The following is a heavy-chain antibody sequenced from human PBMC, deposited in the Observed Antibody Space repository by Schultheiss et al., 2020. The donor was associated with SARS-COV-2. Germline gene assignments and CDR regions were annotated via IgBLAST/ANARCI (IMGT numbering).Heavy chain of an antibody. CDR1: GFTVSSNY. V-gene: IGHV3-7*01. D-gene: IGHD6-13*01. J-gene: IGHJ6*02. Sequence: GGSLRLSCAASGFTVSSNYMSWVRQAPGKGLEWVANIKQDGSEKYYVDSVKGRFTISRDNAKNSLYLQMNSLRAEDTAVYYCARESSSWPFYYYYGMDVWGQGTTVTVSS. CDR3: ARESSSWPFYYYYGMDV. CDR2: IKQDGSEK.